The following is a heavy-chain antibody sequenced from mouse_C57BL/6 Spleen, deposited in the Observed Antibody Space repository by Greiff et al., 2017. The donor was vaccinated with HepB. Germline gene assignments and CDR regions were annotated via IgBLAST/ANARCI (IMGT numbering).Heavy chain of an antibody. J-gene: IGHJ4*01. Sequence: QVQLQQSGAELVRPGASVTLSCKASGYTFTDYEMHWVKQTPVHGLEWIGAIDPETGGTAYNQKFKGKAILTADKSSSTAYMELRSLTSEDSAVYYCTRGPPTTTVVATDAMDYWGQGTSVTVSS. CDR2: IDPETGGT. CDR3: TRGPPTTTVVATDAMDY. CDR1: GYTFTDYE. D-gene: IGHD1-1*01. V-gene: IGHV1-15*01.